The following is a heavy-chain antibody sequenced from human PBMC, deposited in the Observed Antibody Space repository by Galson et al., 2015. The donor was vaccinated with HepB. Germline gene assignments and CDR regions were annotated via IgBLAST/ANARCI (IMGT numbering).Heavy chain of an antibody. Sequence: SVKVSCKASGYTFTSYGISWVRQAPGQGLEWMGWISAYNGSTNYAQKLQGRVTMTTDTSTSTAYMELRSLRSDDTAVYYCARERGSYGQTDYFDYWGQGTLVTVSS. V-gene: IGHV1-18*01. CDR1: GYTFTSYG. CDR2: ISAYNGST. J-gene: IGHJ4*02. CDR3: ARERGSYGQTDYFDY. D-gene: IGHD5-18*01.